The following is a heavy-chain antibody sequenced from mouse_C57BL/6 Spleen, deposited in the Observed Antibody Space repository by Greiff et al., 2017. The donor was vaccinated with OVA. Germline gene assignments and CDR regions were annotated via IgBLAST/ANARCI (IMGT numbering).Heavy chain of an antibody. CDR3: ARRDSNSLFDV. Sequence: EVHLVESGGGLVQPGGSLKLSCAASGFTFSDYGMAWVRQAPRKGPEWVAFISNLAYSIYYADTVTGRFTISRENAKNTLYLEMSSLRSEDTAMYYCARRDSNSLFDVWGTGTTVTVSS. CDR1: GFTFSDYG. V-gene: IGHV5-15*01. CDR2: ISNLAYSI. D-gene: IGHD2-5*01. J-gene: IGHJ1*03.